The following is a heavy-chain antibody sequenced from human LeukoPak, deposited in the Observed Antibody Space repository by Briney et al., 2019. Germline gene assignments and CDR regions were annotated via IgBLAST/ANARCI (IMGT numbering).Heavy chain of an antibody. D-gene: IGHD4-23*01. CDR2: ISFDGSKK. CDR1: GFTFSNYA. V-gene: IGHV3-30*02. Sequence: PGGSLRLSCAASGFTFSNYAIHWVRQAPGKGPECVAVISFDGSKKYYADSVKGRFTISRDDSRNTAYLQMDSLRVEDTAVYHCVKRGGGNHGLDVWGQGTQVTVS. J-gene: IGHJ6*02. CDR3: VKRGGGNHGLDV.